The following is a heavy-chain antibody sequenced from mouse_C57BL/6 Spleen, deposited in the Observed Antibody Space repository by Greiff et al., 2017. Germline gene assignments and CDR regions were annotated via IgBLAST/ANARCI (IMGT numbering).Heavy chain of an antibody. CDR2: ISSGSSTI. CDR3: ARGTTVVATKGMDY. D-gene: IGHD1-1*01. CDR1: GFTFSDYG. Sequence: EVNVVESGGGLVKPGGSLKLSCAASGFTFSDYGMHWVRQAPEKGLGWVAYISSGSSTIYYADTVKGRFTISRDNAKNTLFLQMTSLRSEDTAMYYCARGTTVVATKGMDYWGQGTSVTVSS. J-gene: IGHJ4*01. V-gene: IGHV5-17*01.